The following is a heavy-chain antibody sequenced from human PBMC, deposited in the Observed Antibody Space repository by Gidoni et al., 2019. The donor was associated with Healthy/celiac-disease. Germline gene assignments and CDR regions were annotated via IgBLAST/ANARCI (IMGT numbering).Heavy chain of an antibody. V-gene: IGHV5-51*01. Sequence: EVQLVQSGAEVKKPGASLTISRKGSGYRFTSYWIGWVRQMPGKGLEWMGIIDPGDSDTRYSPSFQGQVTISADKSISTAYLQWSSLKASDTAMYYCARHIAVADTEGDYYYYYMDVWGKGTTVTVSS. D-gene: IGHD6-19*01. CDR3: ARHIAVADTEGDYYYYYMDV. J-gene: IGHJ6*03. CDR2: IDPGDSDT. CDR1: GYRFTSYW.